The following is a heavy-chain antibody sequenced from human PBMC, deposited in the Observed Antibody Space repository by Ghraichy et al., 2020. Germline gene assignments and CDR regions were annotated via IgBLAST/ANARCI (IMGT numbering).Heavy chain of an antibody. CDR1: GFTFSSYG. D-gene: IGHD5-24*01. CDR2: ISYDGTNK. V-gene: IGHV3-30*18. CDR3: AKGGRGWPPQFYYFGMDV. J-gene: IGHJ6*02. Sequence: GGSLRLSCAASGFTFSSYGIHWVRQAPGKGLEWVAVISYDGTNKYYADSVKGRFTISRDNFKNTQYLQMNSLRAEDTALYYCAKGGRGWPPQFYYFGMDVWGQGTTVTVSS.